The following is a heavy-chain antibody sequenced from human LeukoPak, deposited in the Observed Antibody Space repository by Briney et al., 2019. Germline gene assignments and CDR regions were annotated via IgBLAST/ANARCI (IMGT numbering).Heavy chain of an antibody. Sequence: SETLSLTCAVYGGSFSGYYWSWIRQPPGKGLEWIGEINHSGSTNYNPSLKSRVTISVDTSKNQFSLKLSSVTAADTAVYYCARGRVGYYYYHYMDVWGKGTTVTISS. CDR2: INHSGST. V-gene: IGHV4-34*01. J-gene: IGHJ6*03. CDR1: GGSFSGYY. CDR3: ARGRVGYYYYHYMDV.